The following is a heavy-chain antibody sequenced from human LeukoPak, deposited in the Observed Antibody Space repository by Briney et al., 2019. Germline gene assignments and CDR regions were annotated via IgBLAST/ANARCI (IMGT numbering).Heavy chain of an antibody. D-gene: IGHD3-22*01. CDR2: IIPILGIA. V-gene: IGHV1-69*04. CDR1: GSSFTSSG. Sequence: SVKVSCKASGSSFTSSGISWVRQAPGQGLEWMGRIIPILGIANYAQKFQGRVTITADKSTSTAYMELSSLRSEDTAVYYCARDQSVVVTALFDYWGQGTLVTVSS. J-gene: IGHJ4*02. CDR3: ARDQSVVVTALFDY.